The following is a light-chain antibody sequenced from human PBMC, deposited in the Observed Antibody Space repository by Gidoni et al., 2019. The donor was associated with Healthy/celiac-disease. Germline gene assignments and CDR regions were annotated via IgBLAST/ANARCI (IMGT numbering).Light chain of an antibody. Sequence: QSALTQPASVSGSPGQSIPISCTGTSSDVGSYNLVSWYQQHPGKAPKLMIYEVSKRPSGVSKRFSGSKSGNTASLTIAGLQAEDEADYYCCSYAGSSTSWVFGGGTKLTVL. V-gene: IGLV2-23*02. CDR3: CSYAGSSTSWV. CDR2: EVS. CDR1: SSDVGSYNL. J-gene: IGLJ3*02.